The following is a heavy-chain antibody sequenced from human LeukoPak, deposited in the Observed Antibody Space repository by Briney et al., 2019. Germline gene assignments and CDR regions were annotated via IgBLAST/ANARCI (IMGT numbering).Heavy chain of an antibody. CDR2: IYYSGST. D-gene: IGHD6-13*01. V-gene: IGHV4-61*01. J-gene: IGHJ4*02. Sequence: SETPSLTCTVSGGSVSSGSYYWSWIRQPPGKGLEWIGYIYYSGSTNYNPSLKSRVTISVDTSKNQFSLKLSSVTAADTAVYYCARETSSSWYGYYFDYWGQGTLVTVSS. CDR3: ARETSSSWYGYYFDY. CDR1: GGSVSSGSYY.